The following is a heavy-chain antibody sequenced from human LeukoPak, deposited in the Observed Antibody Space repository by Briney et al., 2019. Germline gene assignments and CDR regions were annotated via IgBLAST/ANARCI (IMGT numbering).Heavy chain of an antibody. V-gene: IGHV3-33*01. J-gene: IGHJ4*02. CDR1: GFTFSSYG. CDR3: AGAYDSVY. D-gene: IGHD3-22*01. Sequence: GRSLRLSWAASGFTFSSYGMHWVRQAPGKGLEWVAVIWDDGSKKYYADSVKGRFTISRDNSKNTMYLQMNSLRAEDTAVYYCAGAYDSVYWGQGTLVTVSS. CDR2: IWDDGSKK.